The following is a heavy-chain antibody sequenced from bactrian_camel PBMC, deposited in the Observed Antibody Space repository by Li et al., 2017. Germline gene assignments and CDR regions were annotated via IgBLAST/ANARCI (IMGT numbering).Heavy chain of an antibody. J-gene: IGHJ4*01. V-gene: IGHV3S1*01. CDR3: VRDPTSYGWGIFAS. CDR2: VNYGGGTA. Sequence: HVQLVESGGGVVQPGGSLRLSCAASGFTSSYYWMYWVRQAPGKGLEWVSSVNYGGGTAAYADSVKGRFTVSRDNAKNTLYLQMDSLKPEDAAVYYCVRDPTSYGWGIFASWGQGTQVTVS. D-gene: IGHD3*01. CDR1: GFTSSYYW.